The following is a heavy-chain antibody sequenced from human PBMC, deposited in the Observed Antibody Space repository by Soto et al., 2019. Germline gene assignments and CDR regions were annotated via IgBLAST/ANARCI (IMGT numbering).Heavy chain of an antibody. CDR1: GFTFSSYA. D-gene: IGHD2-15*01. V-gene: IGHV3-30-3*01. CDR3: ARRISGRTSDGEHY. CDR2: ISYDGSNK. J-gene: IGHJ4*02. Sequence: GGSLRLSCAASGFTFSSYAMHWVRQAPGKGLEWVAVISYDGSNKYYADSVKGRFTISRDNSKYTLYPQMNSLRAEDTAVYYCARRISGRTSDGEHYWGQGTLDTVSS.